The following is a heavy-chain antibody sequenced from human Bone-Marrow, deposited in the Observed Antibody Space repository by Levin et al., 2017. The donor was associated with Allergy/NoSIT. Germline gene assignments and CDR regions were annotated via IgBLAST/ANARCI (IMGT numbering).Heavy chain of an antibody. Sequence: GESLKISCQASGYTFSNFGINWLRQAPGQGPEWMGWISPENGNTHYAQRFQDRFTMTTDTSTNTAYMELRNLRSDATAVYYCARVYGYYYFYLDVWGKGTPVAVSS. CDR1: GYTFSNFG. CDR3: ARVYGYYYFYLDV. J-gene: IGHJ6*03. D-gene: IGHD2/OR15-2a*01. V-gene: IGHV1-18*01. CDR2: ISPENGNT.